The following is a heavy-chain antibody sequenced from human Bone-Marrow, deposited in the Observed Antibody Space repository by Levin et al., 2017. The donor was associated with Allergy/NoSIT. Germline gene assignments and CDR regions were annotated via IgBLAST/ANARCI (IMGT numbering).Heavy chain of an antibody. D-gene: IGHD6-13*01. Sequence: SETLSLTCAVSGGSISSSNWWSWVRQPPGKGLEWIGEIYHSGSTNYNPSLKSRVTISVDKSKNQFSLKLSSVTAADTAVYYCARDQGRQQPGLEYFQHWGQGTLVTVSS. V-gene: IGHV4-4*02. CDR1: GGSISSSNW. CDR3: ARDQGRQQPGLEYFQH. CDR2: IYHSGST. J-gene: IGHJ1*01.